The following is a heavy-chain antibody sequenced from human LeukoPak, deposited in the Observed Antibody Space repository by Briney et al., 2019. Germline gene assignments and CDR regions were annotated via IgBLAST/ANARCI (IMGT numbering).Heavy chain of an antibody. J-gene: IGHJ4*02. D-gene: IGHD3-16*02. Sequence: SETLSLTCAVYGGSFSGYYWSWIRQPPGKGLEWIGEINHSGSTYYNPSLKSRVTISVDTSKNQFSLKLSSVTAADTAVYYCACYSYAYHVGYFDYWGQGTLVTVSS. CDR2: INHSGST. CDR1: GGSFSGYY. V-gene: IGHV4-34*01. CDR3: ACYSYAYHVGYFDY.